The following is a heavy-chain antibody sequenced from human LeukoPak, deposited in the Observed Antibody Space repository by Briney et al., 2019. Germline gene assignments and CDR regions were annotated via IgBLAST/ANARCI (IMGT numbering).Heavy chain of an antibody. V-gene: IGHV3-9*01. J-gene: IGHJ4*02. D-gene: IGHD2-8*01. CDR3: AKEGSDCTNGICRYFDY. CDR1: GFTFDNNA. Sequence: GWSLRLSCAASGFTFDNNAMHWVRQAPGKGLEWVSSISWHSENIDYADSVRGRFTISRDNAKNSLYLQMNSLRTEDTALHYCAKEGSDCTNGICRYFDYWGQGTLVTVSP. CDR2: ISWHSENI.